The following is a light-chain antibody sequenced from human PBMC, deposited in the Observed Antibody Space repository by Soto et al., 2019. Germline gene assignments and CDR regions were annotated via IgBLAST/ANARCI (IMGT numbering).Light chain of an antibody. Sequence: VCAQSPGPLSLSPGARATLFCRASQSVSSNLAWYQQKPCQAHRLIVYGASTRATGIPDRFSGSGSGTDFTLTISRLEPEDFVAYYGQQYENSPTETFGRGTQLETK. CDR2: GAS. V-gene: IGKV3-20*01. CDR1: QSVSSN. CDR3: QQYENSPTET. J-gene: IGKJ5*01.